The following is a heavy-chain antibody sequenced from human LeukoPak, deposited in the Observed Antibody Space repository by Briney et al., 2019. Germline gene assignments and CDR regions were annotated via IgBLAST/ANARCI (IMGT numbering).Heavy chain of an antibody. V-gene: IGHV3-21*01. CDR1: GFTFSSYS. CDR3: ARVNHEGPYGSFDY. D-gene: IGHD3-10*01. Sequence: GGSLRLSCAASGFTFSSYSMNWVRQAPGKGLEWVSSISSSSSYIHYADSVKGRFTISRDNAKNSLYLQMNSLRAEDTAVYYCARVNHEGPYGSFDYWGQGTLVTVSS. CDR2: ISSSSSYI. J-gene: IGHJ4*02.